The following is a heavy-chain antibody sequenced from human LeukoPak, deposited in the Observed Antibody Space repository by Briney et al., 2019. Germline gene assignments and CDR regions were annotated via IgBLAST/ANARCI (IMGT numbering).Heavy chain of an antibody. CDR1: GYSISSGYY. V-gene: IGHV4-38-2*02. Sequence: SETLSLTCTVSGYSISSGYYWGWIRQPPGKGLEWIGSIYHSGSTYYNPSLKSRVTISVDTSKNQFSLKLSSVTAADTAVYYCARAAAAGNRFDPWGQGALVTVSS. CDR3: ARAAAAGNRFDP. D-gene: IGHD6-13*01. CDR2: IYHSGST. J-gene: IGHJ5*02.